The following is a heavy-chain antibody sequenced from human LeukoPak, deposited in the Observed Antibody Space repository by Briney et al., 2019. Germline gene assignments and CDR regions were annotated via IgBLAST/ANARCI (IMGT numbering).Heavy chain of an antibody. CDR1: GFTFSSYA. D-gene: IGHD2-2*01. V-gene: IGHV3-30*07. J-gene: IGHJ4*02. Sequence: GRSLRLSCAASGFTFSSYAMHWVRQAPDKGLEWVAVISYDGSRKYYADSVKGRFTISRDNSKNTLYLQMNSLRADDTAVYYCARYCSSTSCSYFDYWGQGTLVTVSS. CDR2: ISYDGSRK. CDR3: ARYCSSTSCSYFDY.